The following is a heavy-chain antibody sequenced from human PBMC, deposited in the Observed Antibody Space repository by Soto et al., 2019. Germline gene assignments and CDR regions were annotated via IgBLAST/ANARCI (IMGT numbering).Heavy chain of an antibody. CDR3: VRNRVWVVAATSPLYYFYYGMGV. D-gene: IGHD2-15*01. CDR2: IYWNDDK. CDR1: GFSLSTSGVG. V-gene: IGHV2-5*04. Sequence: GTGPTLVNPTQTLTLTCTFSGFSLSTSGVGVGWIRQPPGKALEWLALIYWNDDKRYSPSLKSRLTITKDTSKNQVVLTITNMDPVDTATYYCVRNRVWVVAATSPLYYFYYGMGVWGQGTTVTVSS. J-gene: IGHJ6*02.